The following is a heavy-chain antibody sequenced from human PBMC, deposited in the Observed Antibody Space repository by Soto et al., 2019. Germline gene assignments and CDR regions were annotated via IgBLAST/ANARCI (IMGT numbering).Heavy chain of an antibody. J-gene: IGHJ6*02. CDR2: ISGYNGNT. Sequence: QVQLVQSGVEVKKPGASVTVSCKTSGYTFSNYGINWVRQAPGQGLGWMGWISGYNGNTNYAQTVQGRVTITTDTSTGTVYMELRSLKSDDTAIYYCSRFIMVGGWFDPNYYHGMDVWGQGTTVTVSS. CDR1: GYTFSNYG. D-gene: IGHD6-19*01. V-gene: IGHV1-18*01. CDR3: SRFIMVGGWFDPNYYHGMDV.